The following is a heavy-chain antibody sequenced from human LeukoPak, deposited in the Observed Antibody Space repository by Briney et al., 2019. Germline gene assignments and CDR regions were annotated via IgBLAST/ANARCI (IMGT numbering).Heavy chain of an antibody. CDR2: INAGNGNT. Sequence: GGSLRLSCAASGFTFTSYAMHWVRQAPGQRLEWMGWINAGNGNTKYSQKFQGRVTITRDTSASTAYMELSSLRSEDTAVYYCARSGERSSGWLYYWGQGTLVTVSS. CDR3: ARSGERSSGWLYY. D-gene: IGHD6-19*01. CDR1: GFTFTSYA. J-gene: IGHJ4*02. V-gene: IGHV1-3*01.